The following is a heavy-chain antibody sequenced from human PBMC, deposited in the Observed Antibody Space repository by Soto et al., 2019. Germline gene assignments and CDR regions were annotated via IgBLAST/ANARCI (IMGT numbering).Heavy chain of an antibody. D-gene: IGHD3-3*01. CDR2: IKSKTDGGTT. Sequence: EVQLVESGGGLVKPGGSLRLSCAASGFTCSNAWMSWVRQAPGKGLEWVGRIKSKTDGGTTDYAAPVKGRFTISRDDSKNTLYLQMNSLKTEDTAVYYCNTEGYDFWIDYWGQGTLVTVSS. J-gene: IGHJ4*02. CDR3: NTEGYDFWIDY. CDR1: GFTCSNAW. V-gene: IGHV3-15*01.